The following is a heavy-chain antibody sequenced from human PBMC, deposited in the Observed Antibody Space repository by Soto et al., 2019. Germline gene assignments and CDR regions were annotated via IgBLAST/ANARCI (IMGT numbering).Heavy chain of an antibody. D-gene: IGHD1-26*01. CDR1: APSLTNYY. J-gene: IGHJ3*02. CDR3: ARDHEIVGATNAFDI. Sequence: SETLSLTCSVSAPSLTNYYWASHRQSPGGGLESIGYVSNTATTNYNPSLKNRVTISVDTSKSQFSLKLSSVTAADTAVYYCARDHEIVGATNAFDIWGQGTMVTVSS. V-gene: IGHV4-59*01. CDR2: VSNTATT.